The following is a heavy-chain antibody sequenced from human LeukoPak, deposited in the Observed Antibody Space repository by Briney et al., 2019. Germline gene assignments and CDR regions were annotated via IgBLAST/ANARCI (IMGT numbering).Heavy chain of an antibody. CDR2: IYSGGST. Sequence: GGSLRLSCAASGFTVSSNYMSWVRQAPGKGLEWVSVIYSGGSTYYADSVKGRFTISRDNSKNTLYLQMNSLRAEDTAVYYCAKKPYYDFWSGYYPCFDYWGQGTLVTVSS. V-gene: IGHV3-53*01. CDR3: AKKPYYDFWSGYYPCFDY. CDR1: GFTVSSNY. J-gene: IGHJ4*02. D-gene: IGHD3-3*01.